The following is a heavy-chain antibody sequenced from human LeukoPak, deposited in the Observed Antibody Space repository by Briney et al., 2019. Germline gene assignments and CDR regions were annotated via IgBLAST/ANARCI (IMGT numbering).Heavy chain of an antibody. D-gene: IGHD2-2*01. Sequence: SETLSLTCTVSGGSISSGGYYWSWIRQHPGKGLEWIGYIYYSGSTYYNPSLKSRVTISVDTSKNQFSLKLSSVTAADTAVYYCARGRIVVVPADAPDAFDIWGQGTMVTVSS. CDR3: ARGRIVVVPADAPDAFDI. CDR1: GGSISSGGYY. J-gene: IGHJ3*02. CDR2: IYYSGST. V-gene: IGHV4-31*03.